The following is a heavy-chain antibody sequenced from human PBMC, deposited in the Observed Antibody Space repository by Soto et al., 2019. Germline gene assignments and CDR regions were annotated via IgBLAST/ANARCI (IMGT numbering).Heavy chain of an antibody. Sequence: SVKVSCKASGGTFSSYAISWVRQAPGQGLEWMGGIIPIFGTANYAQKFQGRVTITADKSTSTAYMELSSLRSEDTAVYYCARVSGDGYRIRMPDDFDIWGQGTMVTVSS. V-gene: IGHV1-69*06. J-gene: IGHJ3*02. CDR1: GGTFSSYA. D-gene: IGHD5-12*01. CDR2: IIPIFGTA. CDR3: ARVSGDGYRIRMPDDFDI.